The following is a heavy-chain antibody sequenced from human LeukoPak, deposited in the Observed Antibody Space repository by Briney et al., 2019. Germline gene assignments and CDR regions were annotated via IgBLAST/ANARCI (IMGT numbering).Heavy chain of an antibody. CDR2: INHSGST. D-gene: IGHD3-3*01. CDR3: ARGDYDFWSGYYYYYYYYGMDV. V-gene: IGHV4-34*01. Sequence: PSETLSLTCAVYGGSFSGYYWSWIRQPPGKGLEWIGEINHSGSTNYNPSLKSRVTISVDTSKNQFSLKLSSVTAADTGVYYCARGDYDFWSGYYYYYYYYGMDVWGQGTTVTVSS. J-gene: IGHJ6*02. CDR1: GGSFSGYY.